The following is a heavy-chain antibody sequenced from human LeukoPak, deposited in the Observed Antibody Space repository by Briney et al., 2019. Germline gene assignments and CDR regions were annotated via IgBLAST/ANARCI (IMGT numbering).Heavy chain of an antibody. D-gene: IGHD3-10*01. CDR2: INPNSGGT. CDR1: GYTFTGYY. CDR3: ARASLLWFGELYWFDP. V-gene: IGHV1-2*02. J-gene: IGHJ5*02. Sequence: ASVKVSCKASGYTFTGYYTHWVRQAPGQGLEWMGWINPNSGGTNYAQKFQGRVTMTRDTSISTAYMELSRLRSDDTAVYYCARASLLWFGELYWFDPWGQGTLVTVSS.